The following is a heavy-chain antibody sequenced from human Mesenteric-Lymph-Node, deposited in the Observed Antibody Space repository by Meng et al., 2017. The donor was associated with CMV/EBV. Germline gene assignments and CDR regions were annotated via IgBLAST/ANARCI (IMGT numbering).Heavy chain of an antibody. CDR2: IHSTGTT. Sequence: AASDSIVSSNNMSWVHQAPGKGQEWGSIIHSTGTTYYADSVKGRFTISRDNSKSTLFLQMNILRAEDTAVYYCAKAYYYDSRGYHYWGQGTLVTVSS. J-gene: IGHJ4*02. CDR1: DSIVSSNN. V-gene: IGHV3-53*01. CDR3: AKAYYYDSRGYHY. D-gene: IGHD3-22*01.